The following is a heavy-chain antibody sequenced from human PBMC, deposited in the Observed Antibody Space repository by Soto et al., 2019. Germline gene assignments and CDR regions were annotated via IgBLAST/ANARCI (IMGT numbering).Heavy chain of an antibody. CDR1: GGTFSSYA. Sequence: VKVSCKASGGTFSSYAISWVRQAPGQGLEWMGGIIPIFGTANYAQKFQGRVTITADESTSTAYMELSSLRSEDTAVYYCAREGEQLAYFDYWGQGTLVTVSS. J-gene: IGHJ4*02. CDR3: AREGEQLAYFDY. D-gene: IGHD6-6*01. CDR2: IIPIFGTA. V-gene: IGHV1-69*13.